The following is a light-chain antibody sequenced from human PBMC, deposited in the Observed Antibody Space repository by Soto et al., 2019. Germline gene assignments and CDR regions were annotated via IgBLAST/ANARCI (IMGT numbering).Light chain of an antibody. CDR1: SSNIGSTT. V-gene: IGLV1-44*01. CDR2: SDN. CDR3: AAWDDSLNVYV. Sequence: QLVLTQPPSASGTPGQGVTISCSGSSSNIGSTTVTWYHQLPGAAPKLLIFSDNQRPSGVPDRFSGSKSGTSASLAISGLQSEDEADYYCAAWDDSLNVYVFGTGTKVTVL. J-gene: IGLJ1*01.